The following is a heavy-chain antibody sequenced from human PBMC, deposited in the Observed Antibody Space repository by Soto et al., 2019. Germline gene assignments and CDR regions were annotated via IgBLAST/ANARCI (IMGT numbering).Heavy chain of an antibody. V-gene: IGHV3-7*03. CDR1: GFTFSNYW. Sequence: GGSLRLSCAASGFTFSNYWMSWVRQAPGKGLEWVANIRQDGNENYYVDSVKGRFTTSRDNTKKSVYLQMNGLTVEDTAVYRCARGPSYSDYSNDWFFDSWGQGALVTVSS. CDR2: IRQDGNEN. J-gene: IGHJ4*02. CDR3: ARGPSYSDYSNDWFFDS. D-gene: IGHD3-9*01.